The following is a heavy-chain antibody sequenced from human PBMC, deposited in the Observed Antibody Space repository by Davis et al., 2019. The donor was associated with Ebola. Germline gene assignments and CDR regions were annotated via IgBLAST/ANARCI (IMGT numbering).Heavy chain of an antibody. V-gene: IGHV2-70*04. Sequence: SGPTLVKPTQTLILTCTFSGFSLSTSGMRVSWIRQPPGKALEWLARIDWDDDKFYSTSLKTRLTISKDTSKNQVVLTMTNMDPVDTATYYCARMPAHYYYYGMDVWGQGTTVTVSS. CDR3: ARMPAHYYYYGMDV. CDR2: IDWDDDK. CDR1: GFSLSTSGMR. J-gene: IGHJ6*02.